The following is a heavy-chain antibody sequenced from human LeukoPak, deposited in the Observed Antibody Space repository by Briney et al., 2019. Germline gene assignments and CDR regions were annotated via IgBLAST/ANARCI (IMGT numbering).Heavy chain of an antibody. CDR1: GYTFTSYY. D-gene: IGHD6-19*01. Sequence: ASVKVFCKASGYTFTSYYMHWVRQAPGQGLEWMGIINPSGGSTSYAQKFQGRVTMTRDTSTSTVYMELSSLRSEDTAVYYCARDVTDIAVAGVELGYWGQGTLVTVSS. J-gene: IGHJ4*02. V-gene: IGHV1-46*01. CDR3: ARDVTDIAVAGVELGY. CDR2: INPSGGST.